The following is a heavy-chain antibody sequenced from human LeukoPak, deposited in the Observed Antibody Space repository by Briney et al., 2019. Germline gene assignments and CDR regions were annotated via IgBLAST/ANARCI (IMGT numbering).Heavy chain of an antibody. V-gene: IGHV4-59*11. Sequence: SETLSLTCTVSGGSISSHYWSWIRQSPGKGLEWIGYIYYSGSTNYNPSLKSRVTISADTSKNQFSLKLYSVTAADTAVYYCATRKLGNDYWGQGTLVTVSS. D-gene: IGHD7-27*01. CDR3: ATRKLGNDY. J-gene: IGHJ4*02. CDR1: GGSISSHY. CDR2: IYYSGST.